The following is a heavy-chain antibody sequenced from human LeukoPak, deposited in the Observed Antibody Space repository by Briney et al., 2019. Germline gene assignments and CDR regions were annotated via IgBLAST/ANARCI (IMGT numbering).Heavy chain of an antibody. D-gene: IGHD6-13*01. J-gene: IGHJ4*02. V-gene: IGHV4-39*01. CDR1: GGSINSHNYY. Sequence: SETLSLTCAVSGGSINSHNYYWGWIRQPPGKGLEWIGSIYYSGSTYYNPSLESRVTISVDTSKNQFSLKLSSVTAPDTAMYYCARRSSSWDCFDYWGQGTLVTVSS. CDR2: IYYSGST. CDR3: ARRSSSWDCFDY.